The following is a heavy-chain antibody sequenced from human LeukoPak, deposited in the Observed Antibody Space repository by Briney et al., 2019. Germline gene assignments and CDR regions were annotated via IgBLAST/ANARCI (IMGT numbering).Heavy chain of an antibody. V-gene: IGHV4-34*01. CDR1: GGSFSGYY. J-gene: IGHJ5*02. D-gene: IGHD3-10*01. Sequence: SETLSLTCAVYGGSFSGYYWSWIRQPPGKGLEWIGEINRSGSTNYNPSLKSRVTISVDTSKNQFSLKLSSVTAADTAVYYCAREVLLWFGELSYNWFDPWGQGTLVTVSS. CDR2: INRSGST. CDR3: AREVLLWFGELSYNWFDP.